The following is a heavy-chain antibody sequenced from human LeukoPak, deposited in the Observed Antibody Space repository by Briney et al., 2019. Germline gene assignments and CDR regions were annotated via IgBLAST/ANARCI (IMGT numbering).Heavy chain of an antibody. CDR1: GYTFTGYY. D-gene: IGHD1-1*01. CDR2: INPNSGGT. CDR3: ARDRTTGTRRFDY. J-gene: IGHJ4*02. V-gene: IGHV1-2*02. Sequence: ASVKVSCKASGYTFTGYYMHWVRQAPGRGLEWMGWINPNSGGTNYAQKFQGRVTMTRDTSISTAYMELSRLRSDDTAVYYCARDRTTGTRRFDYWGQGTLVTVSS.